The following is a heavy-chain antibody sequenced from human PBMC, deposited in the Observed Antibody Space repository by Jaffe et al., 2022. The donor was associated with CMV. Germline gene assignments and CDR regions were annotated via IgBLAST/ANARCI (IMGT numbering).Heavy chain of an antibody. V-gene: IGHV4-34*01. CDR3: FEYSSSGFDP. Sequence: QVQLQQWGAGLLKPSETLSLTCTVYGGSFSGYYWSWIRQPPGKGLEWIGEVNHSGNTNYNPSLKSRVTMSLDTSTNQFSLNLSSVTAADTAVYYCFEYSSSGFDPWGQGTLVTVSS. J-gene: IGHJ5*02. CDR2: VNHSGNT. D-gene: IGHD6-6*01. CDR1: GGSFSGYY.